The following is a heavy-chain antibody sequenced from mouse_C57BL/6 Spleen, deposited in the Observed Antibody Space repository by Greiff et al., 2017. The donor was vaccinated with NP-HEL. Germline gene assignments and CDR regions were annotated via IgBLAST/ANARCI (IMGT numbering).Heavy chain of an antibody. D-gene: IGHD1-1*01. CDR1: GYTFTSYG. CDR2: IYPRSGNT. J-gene: IGHJ2*01. Sequence: QVQLQQSGAELARPGASVKLSCKASGYTFTSYGISWVKQRTGQGLEWIGEIYPRSGNTYYNEKFKGKATLTADKSSSTAYMELRSLTSDDSAVYFCALSYGSSYYFDYWGQGTTLTVSS. V-gene: IGHV1-81*01. CDR3: ALSYGSSYYFDY.